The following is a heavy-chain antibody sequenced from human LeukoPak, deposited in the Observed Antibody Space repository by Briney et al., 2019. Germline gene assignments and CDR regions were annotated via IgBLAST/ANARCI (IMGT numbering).Heavy chain of an antibody. CDR2: ISGSGGST. V-gene: IGHV3-23*01. J-gene: IGHJ5*02. CDR1: GFTFSSYA. Sequence: GGFLRLSCAASGFTFSSYAMSWVRQAPGKGLEWVSAISGSGGSTYYADSVKGRLTISRDNSKNTLYLQMNSLRAEDTAVYYCAKDRGFHNWFDPWGQGTLVTVSS. CDR3: AKDRGFHNWFDP.